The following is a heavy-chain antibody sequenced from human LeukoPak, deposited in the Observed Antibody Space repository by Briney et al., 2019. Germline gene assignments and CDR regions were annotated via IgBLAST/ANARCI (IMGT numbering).Heavy chain of an antibody. Sequence: ASVKVSCKASGGTFSSYAISWVRQAPGQGLEWIGGIIPIFGTANYAQKLQDRVTMTTDTSTSTAYMELRSLRSDDTAVYYCARGPIAAADDYWGQGTLVTVSS. CDR2: IIPIFGTA. CDR1: GGTFSSYA. D-gene: IGHD6-13*01. CDR3: ARGPIAAADDY. V-gene: IGHV1-69*05. J-gene: IGHJ4*02.